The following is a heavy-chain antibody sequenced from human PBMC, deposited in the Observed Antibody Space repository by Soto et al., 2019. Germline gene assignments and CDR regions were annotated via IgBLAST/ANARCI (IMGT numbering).Heavy chain of an antibody. D-gene: IGHD3-10*01. CDR2: IYYSGST. CDR3: ASPYYYGSGVFDY. Sequence: QLQLQESGPGLVKPSETLSLTCTVSGGSISSSSYYWGWIRQPPGKGLEWIGSIYYSGSTYYNPSLKSRVTISVDTSKNQFSLKLSSVTAADTAVYYCASPYYYGSGVFDYWGQGTLVTVSS. J-gene: IGHJ4*02. CDR1: GGSISSSSYY. V-gene: IGHV4-39*01.